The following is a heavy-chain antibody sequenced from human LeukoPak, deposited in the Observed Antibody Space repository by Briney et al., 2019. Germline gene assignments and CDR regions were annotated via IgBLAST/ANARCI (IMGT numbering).Heavy chain of an antibody. Sequence: GGSLRLSCAASGFTFGIYAMSWVRQAPGKGLEWVSVLSGSGRSTNYADSVKGRFTISRDNSKNTLYLQLNSLGAEDTAVYYCAKYLWFGEFDYYYYAMDVWGQGTAVTVSS. V-gene: IGHV3-23*01. CDR2: LSGSGRST. J-gene: IGHJ6*02. CDR1: GFTFGIYA. D-gene: IGHD3-10*01. CDR3: AKYLWFGEFDYYYYAMDV.